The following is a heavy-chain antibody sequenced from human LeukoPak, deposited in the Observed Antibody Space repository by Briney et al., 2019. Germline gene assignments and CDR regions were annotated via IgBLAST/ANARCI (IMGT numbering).Heavy chain of an antibody. D-gene: IGHD3-10*01. Sequence: ASVKVSCKASGGTFSSYAISWVRQAPGHGLEWMGGIIPIFGTANYAQKFQGRVTITADESTSTAYMELSSLRSEDTAVYYCARSYYYGSGSYYRYFDYRGRGPWSPSPQ. J-gene: IGHJ4*02. CDR1: GGTFSSYA. CDR2: IIPIFGTA. CDR3: ARSYYYGSGSYYRYFDY. V-gene: IGHV1-69*13.